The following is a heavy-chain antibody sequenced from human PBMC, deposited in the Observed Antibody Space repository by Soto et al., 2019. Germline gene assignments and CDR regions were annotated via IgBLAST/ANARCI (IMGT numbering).Heavy chain of an antibody. D-gene: IGHD5-12*01. Sequence: GASVKVSGKASGGTFSSYAISWVRQAPGQGLEWMGGIIPIFGTANYAQKFQGRVTITADESTSTAYMELSSLRSEDTAVYYCARGRLLRDGYNWFDYWGQGTLVT. CDR1: GGTFSSYA. J-gene: IGHJ4*02. CDR2: IIPIFGTA. V-gene: IGHV1-69*13. CDR3: ARGRLLRDGYNWFDY.